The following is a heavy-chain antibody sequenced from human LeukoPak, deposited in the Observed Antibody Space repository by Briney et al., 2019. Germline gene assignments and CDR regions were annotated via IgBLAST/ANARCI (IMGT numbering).Heavy chain of an antibody. Sequence: GGSLRLSCAASGFTLSSYAMSWVRQAPGKGLEWVSFIYSDNTHYSDSVKGRFTISRDNSKNTLYLQMNSLRAEDTAVYYCARGRHSSSWFYYYYYYMDVWGKGTTVTVSS. D-gene: IGHD6-13*01. J-gene: IGHJ6*03. CDR1: GFTLSSYA. CDR3: ARGRHSSSWFYYYYYYMDV. V-gene: IGHV3-66*02. CDR2: IYSDNT.